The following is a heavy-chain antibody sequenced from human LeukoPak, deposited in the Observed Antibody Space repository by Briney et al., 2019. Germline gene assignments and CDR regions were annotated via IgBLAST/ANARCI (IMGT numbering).Heavy chain of an antibody. V-gene: IGHV3-23*01. J-gene: IGHJ4*02. CDR2: ISGGGGST. CDR1: GFTFSSYA. D-gene: IGHD3-22*01. Sequence: GGSLRLSCAASGFTFSSYAMSWVRQAPGKGLEWVSSISGGGGSTYYADSVKGRFTISRDNSKNTLYLQMNSLRAEDTAVYYCAREASSGYSFDYWGQGTLVTVSS. CDR3: AREASSGYSFDY.